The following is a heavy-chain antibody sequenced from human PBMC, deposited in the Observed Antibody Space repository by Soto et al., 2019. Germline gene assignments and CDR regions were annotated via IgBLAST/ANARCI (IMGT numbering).Heavy chain of an antibody. CDR2: IYYSGST. J-gene: IGHJ4*02. D-gene: IGHD3-22*01. Sequence: SETLSLTCTVSGGSISSYYWSWIRQPPGKGLEWIGYIYYSGSTNYNPSLKSRVTISVDTSKNQFSLKLSPVTAADTAIYYCGRPEIPTRSSDYNYPFDHWGQGTLVTVSS. CDR1: GGSISSYY. V-gene: IGHV4-59*08. CDR3: GRPEIPTRSSDYNYPFDH.